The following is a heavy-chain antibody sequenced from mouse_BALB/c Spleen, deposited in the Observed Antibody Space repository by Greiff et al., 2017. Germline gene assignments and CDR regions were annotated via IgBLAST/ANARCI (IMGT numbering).Heavy chain of an antibody. CDR3: AREGAYYGNSWFAY. D-gene: IGHD2-10*01. Sequence: QVQLQQSGAELVRPGTSVKVSCKASGYAFTNYLIEWVKQRPGQGLEWIGWIYPGNVNTKYNEKFKGKATLTADKSSSTAYMQLSSLTSEDSAVYFCAREGAYYGNSWFAYWGQGTLVTVSA. CDR2: IYPGNVNT. J-gene: IGHJ3*01. CDR1: GYAFTNYL. V-gene: IGHV1-54*01.